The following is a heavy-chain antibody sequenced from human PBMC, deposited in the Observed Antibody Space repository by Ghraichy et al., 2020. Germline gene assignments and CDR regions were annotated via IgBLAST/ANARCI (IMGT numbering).Heavy chain of an antibody. CDR3: ARASMVVRFFYYDGMDV. CDR2: ITSSSRRI. CDR1: GFTFSSYG. V-gene: IGHV3-48*02. D-gene: IGHD4-23*01. J-gene: IGHJ6*02. Sequence: GGSLRLSCVGSGFTFSSYGMHWVRQSPGKGLEWVSYITSSSRRIFYADSVKGRFTISRDNAQNSLSLQMNSLRDEDTAVYYCARASMVVRFFYYDGMDVWGQGTTVTVSS.